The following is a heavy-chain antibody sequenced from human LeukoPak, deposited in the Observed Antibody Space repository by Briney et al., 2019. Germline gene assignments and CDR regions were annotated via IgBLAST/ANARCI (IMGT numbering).Heavy chain of an antibody. CDR1: GGSISSSIYY. V-gene: IGHV4-39*07. D-gene: IGHD2-2*01. J-gene: IGHJ3*02. Sequence: PSETLSLTCIVSGGSISSSIYYWAWVRQPPGKGLEWIGTVFYNGATQYSPSLRSRVTISVDTSKNQFSLKLSSVTAADTAVYYCPRDLLGYCSSTSCSTDAFDIWGQGTMVTVSS. CDR3: PRDLLGYCSSTSCSTDAFDI. CDR2: VFYNGAT.